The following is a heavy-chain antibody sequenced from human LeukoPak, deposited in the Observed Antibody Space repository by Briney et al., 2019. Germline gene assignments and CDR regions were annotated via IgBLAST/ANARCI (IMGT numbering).Heavy chain of an antibody. Sequence: SETLSLTCTVSGGSISSGDYYWSWIRQPPGKGLEWIGYIYYSGSTYYNPSLKSRVTISVDTSKNQFSLKLSSVTAADTAVYYCARVASRSKAYCGGDCYSMGCWGQGTLVTVSS. CDR1: GGSISSGDYY. CDR2: IYYSGST. D-gene: IGHD2-21*02. V-gene: IGHV4-30-4*01. CDR3: ARVASRSKAYCGGDCYSMGC. J-gene: IGHJ4*02.